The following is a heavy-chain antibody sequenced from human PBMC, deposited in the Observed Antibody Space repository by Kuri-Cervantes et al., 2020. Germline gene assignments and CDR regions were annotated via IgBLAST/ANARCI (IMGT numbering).Heavy chain of an antibody. J-gene: IGHJ3*02. V-gene: IGHV3-53*01. Sequence: GGSLRLSCAASGFTVSSNYMSWVRQAPGKGLEWVSVIYSGGSTYYADSVKGRFTISRDNSKNTLYLQMNSLRAEDTAVYYCARSRYGSYNAAFDIWGQGTMVTVSS. CDR3: ARSRYGSYNAAFDI. D-gene: IGHD3-10*01. CDR1: GFTVSSNY. CDR2: IYSGGST.